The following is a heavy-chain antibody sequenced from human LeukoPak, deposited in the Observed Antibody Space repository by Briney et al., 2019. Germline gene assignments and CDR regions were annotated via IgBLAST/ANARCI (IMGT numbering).Heavy chain of an antibody. CDR2: ISAYNGNT. CDR1: GYTFTSYG. Sequence: GASVKVSCKASGYTFTSYGISWVRQAPGQGLEWMGWISAYNGNTNYAQKLQGRVTMTTDTSTSTAYMELRSLRSDDTAVYYCAREDIVVVPAAPYAHYYYYGMDVWGQGTTVTVSS. J-gene: IGHJ6*02. D-gene: IGHD2-2*01. V-gene: IGHV1-18*01. CDR3: AREDIVVVPAAPYAHYYYYGMDV.